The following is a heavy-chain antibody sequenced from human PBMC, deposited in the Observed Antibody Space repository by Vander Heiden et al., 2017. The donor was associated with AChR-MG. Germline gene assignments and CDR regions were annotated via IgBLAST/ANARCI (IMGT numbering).Heavy chain of an antibody. CDR1: GDSIVSGSYY. V-gene: IGHV4-61*01. CDR2: IYYSGNT. D-gene: IGHD3-10*01. Sequence: QVQLQESGPGLVRPSETLSLTCTVSGDSIVSGSYYWSWIRQPPGKGLEWIGYIYYSGNTNYNPSLKSRVTISVDTSKNQFSLNLSSVTAADTAVYYCARDWGAGYYGSGRRWGQGTLVTVSS. J-gene: IGHJ4*02. CDR3: ARDWGAGYYGSGRR.